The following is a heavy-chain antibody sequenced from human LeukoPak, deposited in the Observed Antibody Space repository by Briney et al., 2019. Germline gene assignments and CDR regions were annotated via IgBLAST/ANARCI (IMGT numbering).Heavy chain of an antibody. CDR1: GYTFTSYD. CDR3: ARGHGSAFDP. CDR2: THPDNGNT. V-gene: IGHV1-8*01. Sequence: ASVKVPCKASGYTFTSYDINWVRQAPGQGLEWMGWTHPDNGNTGYAQKFQGRVTMTRNTSITTAYMELRSLRSDDTAVYYCARGHGSAFDPWGQGTLVTVSS. D-gene: IGHD3-10*01. J-gene: IGHJ5*02.